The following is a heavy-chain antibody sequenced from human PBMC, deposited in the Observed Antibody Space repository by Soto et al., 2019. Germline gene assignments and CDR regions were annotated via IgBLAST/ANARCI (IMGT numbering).Heavy chain of an antibody. D-gene: IGHD3-10*01. Sequence: EVQLEESGGGLVQPGGSLRLSCAVSGFSVNDNYLSWVRQAPGKGLEWVSVIYSGGNTDYADSVRGRFTVSRDTSKNTLNLQMTERGAEDTAVYYCTRDSSYYGAGRGVLDYWGQGTLVTVSS. CDR1: GFSVNDNY. J-gene: IGHJ4*02. CDR3: TRDSSYYGAGRGVLDY. V-gene: IGHV3-66*01. CDR2: IYSGGNT.